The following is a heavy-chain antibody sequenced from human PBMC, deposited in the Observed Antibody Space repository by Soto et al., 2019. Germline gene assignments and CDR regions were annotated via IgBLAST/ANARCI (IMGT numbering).Heavy chain of an antibody. CDR2: MNPNNGNT. J-gene: IGHJ4*02. D-gene: IGHD6-25*01. V-gene: IGHV1-8*01. CDR3: ARRKERSGPNYFDY. CDR1: GDTFTKYD. Sequence: GASVKVSCKASGDTFTKYDMNWVRQAPGQGLEWMGWMNPNNGNTGYAQKFRGRVTMTSDTSISTAYMELSSLTSDDTAVYYCARRKERSGPNYFDYWGQGTLVTVS.